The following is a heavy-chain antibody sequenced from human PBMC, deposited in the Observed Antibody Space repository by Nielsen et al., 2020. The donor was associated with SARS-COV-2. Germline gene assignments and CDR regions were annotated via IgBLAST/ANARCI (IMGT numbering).Heavy chain of an antibody. V-gene: IGHV3-20*01. CDR3: ARPRADFWSGYGYYFDY. J-gene: IGHJ4*02. CDR1: GFTFDDYG. D-gene: IGHD3-3*01. CDR2: INWNGGST. Sequence: GESLKISCAASGFTFDDYGMSWVRQAPGKGLEWVSGINWNGGSTGYADSVKGRFTISRDNAKNSLYLQMNSLRAEDTALYHCARPRADFWSGYGYYFDYWGQGTLVTVSS.